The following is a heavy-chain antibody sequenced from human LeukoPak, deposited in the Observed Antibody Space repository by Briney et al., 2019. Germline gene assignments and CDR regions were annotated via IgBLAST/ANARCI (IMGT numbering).Heavy chain of an antibody. V-gene: IGHV4-30-4*08. CDR1: GGSVSSGDCY. Sequence: SETLSLTCTVSGGSVSSGDCYWSWIRQPPGKGLEWIGYIYYSGSTYYNPSLKSRVTISVDTSKNQFSLKLSSVTAADTAVYYCARTGYDFWSGYLHAFDIWGQGTMVTVSS. D-gene: IGHD3-3*01. CDR3: ARTGYDFWSGYLHAFDI. CDR2: IYYSGST. J-gene: IGHJ3*02.